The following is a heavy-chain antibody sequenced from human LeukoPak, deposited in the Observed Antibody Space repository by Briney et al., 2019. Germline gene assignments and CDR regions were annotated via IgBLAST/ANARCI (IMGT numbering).Heavy chain of an antibody. D-gene: IGHD4-17*01. Sequence: SETLSLTRTVSGGSISSSSYYWGWIRQPPGKGLEWIGSIYYSGSTYYNPSLKSRVTISVDTSKNQFSLKLSSVTAADTAVYYCARDITVTTFWYFDLWGRGTLVTVSS. CDR3: ARDITVTTFWYFDL. J-gene: IGHJ2*01. CDR1: GGSISSSSYY. V-gene: IGHV4-39*07. CDR2: IYYSGST.